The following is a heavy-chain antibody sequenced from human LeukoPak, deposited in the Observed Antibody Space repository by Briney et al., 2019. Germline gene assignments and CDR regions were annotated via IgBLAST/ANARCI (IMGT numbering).Heavy chain of an antibody. V-gene: IGHV4-34*01. J-gene: IGHJ4*01. CDR3: ARSPTPTDFDY. CDR1: GGSFSGYY. CDR2: INHSGST. Sequence: SETLSLTCAVYGGSFSGYYWSWIRQLPGKGLEWIGEINHSGSTNYNPSLKSRVTISVDTSKNQFSLKLSSVTAADTAVYYCARSPTPTDFDYWGQGTLVTGSS.